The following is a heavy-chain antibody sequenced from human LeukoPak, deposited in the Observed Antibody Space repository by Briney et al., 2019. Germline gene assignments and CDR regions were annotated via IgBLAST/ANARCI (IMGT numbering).Heavy chain of an antibody. V-gene: IGHV4-59*01. CDR1: GGSIRSYY. CDR2: IFYSGST. J-gene: IGHJ1*01. CDR3: ARGGAARLHFQN. D-gene: IGHD6-6*01. Sequence: ASETLSLTCTVSGGSIRSYYWSWIRQSPGKGLEWIGYIFYSGSTNYNPSLKSRVTISVDTSKNQFSLKLSSVTAADTAVYYCARGGAARLHFQNWGQGTLVTVSS.